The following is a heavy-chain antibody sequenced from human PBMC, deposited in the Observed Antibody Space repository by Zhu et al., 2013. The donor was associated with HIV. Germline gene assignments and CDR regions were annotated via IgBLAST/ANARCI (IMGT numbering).Heavy chain of an antibody. V-gene: IGHV1-69*09. J-gene: IGHJ6*02. CDR3: ARDLTVTTYFVSRIIRDYYYYYGMDV. CDR1: GGTFSSYT. CDR2: IIPILGIA. D-gene: IGHD4-17*01. Sequence: QVQLVQSGAEVKKPGSSVKVSCKASGGTFSSYTISWVRQAPGQGLEWMGRIIPILGIANYAQKFQGRVTITADKSTSTAYMELSSLRSEDTAVYYCARDLTVTTYFVSRIIRDYYYYYGMDVWGQGTTVTVSS.